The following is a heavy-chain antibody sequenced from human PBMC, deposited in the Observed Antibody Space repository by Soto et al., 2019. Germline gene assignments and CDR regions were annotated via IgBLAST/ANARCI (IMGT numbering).Heavy chain of an antibody. J-gene: IGHJ5*02. D-gene: IGHD6-6*01. CDR2: IYKSGST. V-gene: IGHV4-30-4*01. CDR3: ARSPITARPGDWFDP. CDR1: GGSISRGDYY. Sequence: SETLSLTFIVSGGSISRGDYYWTCIRQSPGKGLEWIGYIYKSGSTYYNPSLTSRVSISVDTSKNLFSLRLTSVTAADTAIYYCARSPITARPGDWFDPWGQETLVTVSS.